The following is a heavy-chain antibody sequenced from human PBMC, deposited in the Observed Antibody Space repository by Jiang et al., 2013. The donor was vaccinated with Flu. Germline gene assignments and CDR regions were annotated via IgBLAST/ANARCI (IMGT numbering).Heavy chain of an antibody. CDR2: ISYDGSNK. CDR1: GFTFSSYC. V-gene: IGHV3-30*03. J-gene: IGHJ4*02. CDR3: APSKFGGRRDYFDY. Sequence: VQLVESGGGLVQPGGSLRLSCAASGFTFSSYCMHWVRQAPGKGLEWVAVISYDGSNKYYADSVKGRFTISRDNSKNTLYLQMNSLRAEDTAVYYCAPSKFGGRRDYFDYWGQGTLVTVSS. D-gene: IGHD1-26*01.